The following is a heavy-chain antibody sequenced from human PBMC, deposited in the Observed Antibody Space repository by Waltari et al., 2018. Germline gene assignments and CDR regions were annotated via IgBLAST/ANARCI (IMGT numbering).Heavy chain of an antibody. V-gene: IGHV1-69*01. Sequence: QVQLVQSGAEVKKPGSSVKVSCKASGGTFSSYAISWVRQAPGQGLEWMGVIIPIFGTANYAQKFQGRGTMTADESTSTAYMELSSLRSEDTAVYYCARAPVIAVAGYDYYYGMDVWGQGTTVTVAS. J-gene: IGHJ6*02. CDR3: ARAPVIAVAGYDYYYGMDV. D-gene: IGHD6-19*01. CDR1: GGTFSSYA. CDR2: IIPIFGTA.